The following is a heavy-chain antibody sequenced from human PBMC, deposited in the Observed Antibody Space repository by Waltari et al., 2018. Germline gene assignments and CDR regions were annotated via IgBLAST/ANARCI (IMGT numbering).Heavy chain of an antibody. CDR2: INHSGST. CDR3: ARGRGRLRGVIT. D-gene: IGHD3-10*01. CDR1: GGSFSGYY. V-gene: IGHV4-34*01. Sequence: QVQLQQWGAGLLKPSETLSLTCAVYGGSFSGYYWSWIRKPPGKGLEWIGEINHSGSTNYNPSLKSRVTISVDTSKNQFSLTLSSVTAADTAVYYCARGRGRLRGVITWCQGTLVTVSS. J-gene: IGHJ5*02.